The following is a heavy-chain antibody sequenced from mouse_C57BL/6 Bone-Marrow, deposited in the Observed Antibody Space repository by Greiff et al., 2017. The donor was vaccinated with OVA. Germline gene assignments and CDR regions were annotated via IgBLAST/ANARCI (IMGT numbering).Heavy chain of an antibody. CDR3: ARRDYGSSPSYAMDY. V-gene: IGHV1-59*01. D-gene: IGHD1-1*01. Sequence: QVQLQQPGAELVRPGTSVKLSCKASGYTFTSYWMHWVKQRPGQGLEWIGVIDPSDSYTNYNQKSKGKATLTVDTSSSTAYMQLSSLTSEDSAVYYCARRDYGSSPSYAMDYWGQGTSVTVSS. CDR2: IDPSDSYT. CDR1: GYTFTSYW. J-gene: IGHJ4*01.